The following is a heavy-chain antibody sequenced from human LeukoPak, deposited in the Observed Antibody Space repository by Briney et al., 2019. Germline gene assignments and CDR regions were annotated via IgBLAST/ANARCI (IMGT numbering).Heavy chain of an antibody. CDR2: ISSSSSYI. V-gene: IGHV3-21*01. D-gene: IGHD3-3*01. CDR3: ARALRDDFWSGYYGSAFDI. J-gene: IGHJ3*02. Sequence: GGSLRLSCAASGFTFSSYNINWVRQAPGKGLEWVSSISSSSSYIYYADSVKGRFTISRDNAKNSLYLQMNSLRAEDTAVYYCARALRDDFWSGYYGSAFDIWGQGTMVTVSS. CDR1: GFTFSSYN.